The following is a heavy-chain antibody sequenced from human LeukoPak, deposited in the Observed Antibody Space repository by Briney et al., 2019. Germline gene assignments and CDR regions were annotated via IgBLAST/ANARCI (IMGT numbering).Heavy chain of an antibody. Sequence: GGSLRLSCAASGFTFSSYSMNWVRQAPGKGLEWVSSISSSSSYIYYADSVKGRFTISRDNAKNSLYPQMNSLRAEDTAVYYCARDRASYSGSILYYFDYWGQGTLVTVSS. D-gene: IGHD1-26*01. CDR1: GFTFSSYS. CDR2: ISSSSSYI. J-gene: IGHJ4*02. CDR3: ARDRASYSGSILYYFDY. V-gene: IGHV3-21*01.